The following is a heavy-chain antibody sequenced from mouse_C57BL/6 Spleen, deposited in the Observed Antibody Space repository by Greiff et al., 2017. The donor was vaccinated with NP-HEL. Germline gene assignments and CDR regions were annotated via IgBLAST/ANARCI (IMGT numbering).Heavy chain of an antibody. V-gene: IGHV5-17*01. CDR1: GFTFSDYG. J-gene: IGHJ1*03. CDR3: AINCDWDFDV. CDR2: ISSGSSTS. D-gene: IGHD4-1*01. Sequence: EVKLVESGGGLVKPGGSLKLSCAASGFTFSDYGMHWVRQAPEKGLEWVAYISSGSSTSYYADTVKGRFTISRDNAKNTLFLQMTSLRSEDSARDYCAINCDWDFDVWGTGTMVTVSA.